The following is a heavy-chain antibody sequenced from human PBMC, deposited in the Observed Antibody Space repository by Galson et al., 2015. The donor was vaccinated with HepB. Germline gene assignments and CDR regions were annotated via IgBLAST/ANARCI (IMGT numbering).Heavy chain of an antibody. CDR3: ARGASEINFDY. D-gene: IGHD5-24*01. Sequence: SLRLSCAVSGFTFNTYNMNWVRQAPGKGLEWVSSISSSSVYIYYADSVRGRFTISRDNAKNSLYLQMNSLRAEDTAVYFCARGASEINFDYWGQGTLVSVSS. CDR2: ISSSSVYI. CDR1: GFTFNTYN. V-gene: IGHV3-21*01. J-gene: IGHJ4*02.